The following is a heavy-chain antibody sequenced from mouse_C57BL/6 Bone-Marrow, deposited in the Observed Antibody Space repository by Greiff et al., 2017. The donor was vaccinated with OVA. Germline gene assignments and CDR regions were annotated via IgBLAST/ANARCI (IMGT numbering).Heavy chain of an antibody. Sequence: EVQLQQSGPVLVKPGASVKMSCKASGYTFTDYYMNWVKQSHGKSLEWIGVINPYNGGTSYNQKFKGKATLTVDKSSSTAYMELSSLTSEDSAVYYCARSSNYFYSMDYWGQGTSVTVSA. D-gene: IGHD2-5*01. CDR2: INPYNGGT. V-gene: IGHV1-19*01. J-gene: IGHJ4*01. CDR3: ARSSNYFYSMDY. CDR1: GYTFTDYY.